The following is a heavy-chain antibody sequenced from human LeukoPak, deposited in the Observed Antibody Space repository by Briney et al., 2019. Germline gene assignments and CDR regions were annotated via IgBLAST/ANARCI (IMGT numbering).Heavy chain of an antibody. Sequence: ASVKVSCKASGYTFANYGINWVRQAPGQGLEWMGWISADKGNTKYAQRFQGRVTMTTDTSTTTAYMELRSLRSDDTAVYHCARDMVPGAGNHYGMDVWGQGTTVTVSS. CDR2: ISADKGNT. J-gene: IGHJ6*02. V-gene: IGHV1-18*01. CDR3: ARDMVPGAGNHYGMDV. D-gene: IGHD1-1*01. CDR1: GYTFANYG.